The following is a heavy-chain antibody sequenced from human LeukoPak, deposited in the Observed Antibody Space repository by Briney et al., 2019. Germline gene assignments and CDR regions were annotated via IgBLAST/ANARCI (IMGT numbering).Heavy chain of an antibody. V-gene: IGHV4-34*01. J-gene: IGHJ4*02. Sequence: PSETLSLTCAVYGGSFSGYYWSRIRQPPGKGLEWIGEINHSGSTNYNPSLKSRVTISVDTSKNQFSLKLSSVTAADTAVYYCARGVGIAVAGTQRGGFDYWGQGTLVTVSS. D-gene: IGHD6-19*01. CDR2: INHSGST. CDR1: GGSFSGYY. CDR3: ARGVGIAVAGTQRGGFDY.